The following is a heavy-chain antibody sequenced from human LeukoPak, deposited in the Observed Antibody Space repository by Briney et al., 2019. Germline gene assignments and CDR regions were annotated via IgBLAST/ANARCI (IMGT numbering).Heavy chain of an antibody. J-gene: IGHJ4*02. V-gene: IGHV3-23*01. D-gene: IGHD3-22*01. CDR3: ASGIPYYYDSSGYYSTRYFDY. CDR2: ISGSGGST. Sequence: PGGSLRLSCAASGFTFSSYAMSWIRQAPGKGLEWVSAISGSGGSTYYADSVKGRFTISRDNSKNTLYLQMNSLRAEDTAVYYCASGIPYYYDSSGYYSTRYFDYWGQGTLVTVSS. CDR1: GFTFSSYA.